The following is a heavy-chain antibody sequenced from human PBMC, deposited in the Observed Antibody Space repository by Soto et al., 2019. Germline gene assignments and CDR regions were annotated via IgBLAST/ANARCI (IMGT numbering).Heavy chain of an antibody. Sequence: GASVKVSCKASGGTFSSYAISWVRQAPGQGLEWMGGIIPISETTNYAQKFQGRVTITADESKSTAYMELSSLRSEDTAVYYCARSQGSSTSLEIYYYYYYGMDVRGQRTTVTVSS. J-gene: IGHJ6*02. CDR1: GGTFSSYA. V-gene: IGHV1-69*13. D-gene: IGHD2-2*01. CDR2: IIPISETT. CDR3: ARSQGSSTSLEIYYYYYYGMDV.